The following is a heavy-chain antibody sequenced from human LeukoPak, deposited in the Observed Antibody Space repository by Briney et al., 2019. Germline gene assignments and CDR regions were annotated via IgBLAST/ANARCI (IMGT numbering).Heavy chain of an antibody. Sequence: GGSLRLSCAASGFTFDDYGMSWVRQAPGKGLEWVSGINWNGGSTGYADSVKGRFTISRDNAKNSLYLQMNSLRAEDTAVYHCARDFPYCSGGSCPSDYWGQGTLVTVSS. CDR1: GFTFDDYG. CDR3: ARDFPYCSGGSCPSDY. D-gene: IGHD2-15*01. J-gene: IGHJ4*02. V-gene: IGHV3-20*01. CDR2: INWNGGST.